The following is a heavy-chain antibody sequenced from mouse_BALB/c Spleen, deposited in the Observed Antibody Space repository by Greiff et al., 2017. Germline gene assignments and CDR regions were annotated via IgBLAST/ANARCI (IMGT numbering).Heavy chain of an antibody. V-gene: IGHV5-6*02. CDR2: ISSGGSYT. CDR1: GFTFSSYG. Sequence: DVKLVESGGDLVKPGGSLKLSCAASGFTFSSYGMSWVRQTPDKRLEWVATISSGGSYTYYPDSVKGRFTISRDNAKNTLYLQMSSLKSEDTAMYYCARRNSYAMDYWGQGTSVTVSS. J-gene: IGHJ4*01. CDR3: ARRNSYAMDY.